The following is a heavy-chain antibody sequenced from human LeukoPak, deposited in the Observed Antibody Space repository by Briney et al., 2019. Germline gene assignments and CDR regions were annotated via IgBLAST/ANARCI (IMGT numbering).Heavy chain of an antibody. CDR2: IYYSGST. Sequence: SETLSLTCTVSGGSISSSLWSWIRQPPGKGLEWIGYIYYSGSTNYNPSLKSRVTMSVDTSKNQFSLKLSSVTAADTAVYYCARAGGGAQDYWGQGTLVTVSS. CDR3: ARAGGGAQDY. D-gene: IGHD1-26*01. V-gene: IGHV4-59*12. J-gene: IGHJ4*02. CDR1: GGSISSSL.